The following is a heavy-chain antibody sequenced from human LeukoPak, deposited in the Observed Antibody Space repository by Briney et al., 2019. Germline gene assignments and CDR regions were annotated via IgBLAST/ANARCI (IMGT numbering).Heavy chain of an antibody. CDR1: GFTFSSYA. CDR2: ISYDGSYQ. CDR3: AKTPKIRGVSNFDY. D-gene: IGHD3-10*01. J-gene: IGHJ4*02. Sequence: GGSLRLSCAASGFTFSSYAMHWVRQTPGKGLEWVAIISYDGSYQYYLDSVKGRFTISRDNSKNTLYLQMNSLRTEDTAVYYCAKTPKIRGVSNFDYWGQGTLVTVSS. V-gene: IGHV3-30*18.